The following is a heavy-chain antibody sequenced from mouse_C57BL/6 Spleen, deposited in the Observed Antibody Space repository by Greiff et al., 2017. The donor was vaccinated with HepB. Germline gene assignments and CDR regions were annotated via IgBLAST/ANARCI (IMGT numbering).Heavy chain of an antibody. CDR2: IDPETGGT. J-gene: IGHJ2*01. CDR1: GYTFTDYE. D-gene: IGHD2-3*01. Sequence: QVQLQQSGAELVRPGASVTLSCKASGYTFTDYEMHWVKQTPVHGLEWIGAIDPETGGTAYNQKFKGKAILTADKSSSTAYMELRSLTSEDSAVYYCTRSLYDGYYVWGQCTTLTVSS. V-gene: IGHV1-15*01. CDR3: TRSLYDGYYV.